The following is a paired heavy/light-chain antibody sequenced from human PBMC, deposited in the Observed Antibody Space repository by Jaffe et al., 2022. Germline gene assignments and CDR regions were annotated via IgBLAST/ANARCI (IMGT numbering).Heavy chain of an antibody. V-gene: IGHV4-38-2*01. CDR3: ARHFARRPITYILTGSRPHAFDI. Sequence: QVQLQESGPGLVKPSETLSLTCAVSGYSISSGYYWGWIRQPPGKGLEWIGSIYHSGSTYYNPSLKSRVTISVDTSKNQFSLKLSSVTAADTAVYYCARHFARRPITYILTGSRPHAFDIWGQGTMVTVSS. D-gene: IGHD3-9*01. CDR1: GYSISSGYY. J-gene: IGHJ3*02. CDR2: IYHSGST.
Light chain of an antibody. CDR2: DNN. V-gene: IGLV1-51*01. CDR1: SSNIGNNY. J-gene: IGLJ3*02. Sequence: QSVLTQPPSVSAAPGQKVTISCSGSSSNIGNNYVSWYQQLPGTAPKLLIYDNNKRPSGIPDRFSGSKSGTSATLGITGLQTGDEADYYCGTWDSSLTAEVFGGGTKLTVL. CDR3: GTWDSSLTAEV.